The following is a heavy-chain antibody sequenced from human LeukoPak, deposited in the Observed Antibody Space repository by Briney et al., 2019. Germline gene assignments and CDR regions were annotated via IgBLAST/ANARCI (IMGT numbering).Heavy chain of an antibody. D-gene: IGHD2-2*01. CDR1: GYTFTSYG. J-gene: IGHJ4*02. CDR3: ARVPPAPYCSSTSCPLPFDY. V-gene: IGHV1-18*04. Sequence: ASVKVSCKASGYTFTSYGISWVRQAPGQGLEWMGWISAYNGNTNYAQKLQGRVTMTTDTSTSTAYMELRSLRSGDTAVYYCARVPPAPYCSSTSCPLPFDYWGQGTLVTVSS. CDR2: ISAYNGNT.